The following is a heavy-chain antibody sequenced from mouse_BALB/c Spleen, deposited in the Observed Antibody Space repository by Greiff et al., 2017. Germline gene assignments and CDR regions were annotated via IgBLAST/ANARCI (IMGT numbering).Heavy chain of an antibody. J-gene: IGHJ4*01. CDR3: ARKDGYDGRYAMDY. Sequence: VKLMESGPGLVQPSQSLSITCTVSGFSLTSYGVHWVRQSPGKGLEWLGVIWSGGSTDYNAAFISRLSISKDNSKSQVFFKMNSLQANDTAIYYCARKDGYDGRYAMDYWGQGTSVTVSS. D-gene: IGHD2-2*01. V-gene: IGHV2-2*02. CDR2: IWSGGST. CDR1: GFSLTSYG.